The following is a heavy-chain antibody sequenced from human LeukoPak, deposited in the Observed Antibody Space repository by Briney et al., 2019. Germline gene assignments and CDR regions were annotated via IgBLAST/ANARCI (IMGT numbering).Heavy chain of an antibody. V-gene: IGHV4-34*01. CDR3: ARVQFGVVEGTGFDP. CDR1: GGSFSGYY. J-gene: IGHJ5*02. CDR2: INHSGST. D-gene: IGHD3-3*01. Sequence: PSETLSLTCAVYGGSFSGYYWSWIRQPPGKGLEWIGEINHSGSTNYNPSLKSRVTISVDTSKNQFSLKLSSVTAADTAVYYCARVQFGVVEGTGFDPWGQGTLDTVSS.